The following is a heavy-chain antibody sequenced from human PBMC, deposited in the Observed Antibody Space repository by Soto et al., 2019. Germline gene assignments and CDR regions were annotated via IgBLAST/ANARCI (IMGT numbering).Heavy chain of an antibody. J-gene: IGHJ4*02. CDR2: IDPSDSYT. D-gene: IGHD3-10*01. Sequence: LGESLKISCKGSGYSFTSYWISWVRQMPGKGLEWMGRIDPSDSYTNYSPSFQGHVTISADKSISTAYLQWSSLKASDTAMYYCARLYYYGSGSYSSFDYWGQGTLVTVSS. V-gene: IGHV5-10-1*01. CDR1: GYSFTSYW. CDR3: ARLYYYGSGSYSSFDY.